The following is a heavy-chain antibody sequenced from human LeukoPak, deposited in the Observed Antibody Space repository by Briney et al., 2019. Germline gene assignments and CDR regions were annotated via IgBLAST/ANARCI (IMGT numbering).Heavy chain of an antibody. V-gene: IGHV1-18*01. CDR1: GYTFTSYG. CDR3: ARGPLLRYFDWLSLDAFDI. D-gene: IGHD3-9*01. CDR2: ISAYNANT. Sequence: ASVKVSCKASGYTFTSYGISWVRQAPGQGLEWMGWISAYNANTNYAQKLQGRVTMTTDTSTSTAYMELRSLRSDDTAVYYCARGPLLRYFDWLSLDAFDIWGQGTMVTVSS. J-gene: IGHJ3*02.